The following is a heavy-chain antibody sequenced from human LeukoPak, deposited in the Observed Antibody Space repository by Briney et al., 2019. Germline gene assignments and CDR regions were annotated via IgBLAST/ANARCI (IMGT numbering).Heavy chain of an antibody. CDR3: ARVGGKAADLDY. J-gene: IGHJ4*02. V-gene: IGHV1-2*02. CDR2: IKPTNGDT. Sequence: GASVKVSCKASGYTFTDYYLHWVRQAPGQGLEWMGWIKPTNGDTTFAQKFRGRVSMTRDTATSTAHLDLSSLTSDDTAVYYCARVGGKAADLDYWGQGTLVTVS. D-gene: IGHD4-23*01. CDR1: GYTFTDYY.